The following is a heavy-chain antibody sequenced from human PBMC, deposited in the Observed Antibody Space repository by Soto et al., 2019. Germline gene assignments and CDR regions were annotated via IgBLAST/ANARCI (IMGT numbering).Heavy chain of an antibody. CDR3: ARGHYFGSGSTD. J-gene: IGHJ4*01. CDR1: GDSISGGGFS. Sequence: SETLSLTCAVSGDSISGGGFSWNWIRQSPGKGLEWIGYIYPSGTSYFNPSLKSRVSISLDKSRNQFSLRLSSMTAADTAVYYCARGHYFGSGSTDWGHGTLGTVSS. D-gene: IGHD3-10*01. CDR2: IYPSGTS. V-gene: IGHV4-30-2*06.